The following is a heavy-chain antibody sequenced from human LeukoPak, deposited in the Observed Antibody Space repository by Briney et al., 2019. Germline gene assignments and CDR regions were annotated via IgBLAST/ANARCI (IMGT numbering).Heavy chain of an antibody. J-gene: IGHJ4*02. D-gene: IGHD3-22*01. Sequence: GGSLRLSCAASGLTFSSYGMHWVRQAPGKGLEWVAVIWYDGSNKYYADSVKGRFTISRDNSKNTLYLQMNSLRAEDTAVYYCAKVLRDSSGLDYWGQGTLVTVSS. V-gene: IGHV3-33*06. CDR2: IWYDGSNK. CDR3: AKVLRDSSGLDY. CDR1: GLTFSSYG.